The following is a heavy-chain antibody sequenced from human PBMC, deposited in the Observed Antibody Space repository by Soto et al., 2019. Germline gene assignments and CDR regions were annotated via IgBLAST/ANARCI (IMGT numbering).Heavy chain of an antibody. V-gene: IGHV1-2*02. CDR3: AREGMEDRIPTH. CDR1: GYTFTGYY. J-gene: IGHJ4*02. CDR2: INPNGGGT. Sequence: ASVKVSCKASGYTFTGYYLHWVRQAPGQGLEWLGWINPNGGGTNYAQDFQGRITMTRDASINTAYLELTRLRSEDTAVYYCAREGMEDRIPTHWGEGPRVNVSS. D-gene: IGHD3-3*01.